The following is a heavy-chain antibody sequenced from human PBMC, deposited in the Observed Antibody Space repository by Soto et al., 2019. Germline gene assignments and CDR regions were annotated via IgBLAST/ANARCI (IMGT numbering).Heavy chain of an antibody. CDR1: GFTFSDYA. V-gene: IGHV3-23*01. Sequence: VQLLESGGGLVQPGGSLRLSCAASGFTFSDYAMSWVRQAPGKALEWVSSINIVGGNTNYADSVRGRFTMSRDDSKNTVFLQMHSLRAEDTALYYCTKNYYFDSWGQGTLVIVSS. CDR2: INIVGGNT. J-gene: IGHJ4*02. CDR3: TKNYYFDS.